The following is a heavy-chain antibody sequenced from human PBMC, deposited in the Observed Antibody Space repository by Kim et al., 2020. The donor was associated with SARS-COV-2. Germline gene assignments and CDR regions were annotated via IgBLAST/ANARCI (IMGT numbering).Heavy chain of an antibody. D-gene: IGHD3-10*01. Sequence: SETLSLTCAVYGGSFSGYYWSWIRQPPGKGLEWIGEISHGGSTNYNPSLKSRVTISVDTSKNQFSLKLSSVTAADTAVYYCARGDGSGSFPFDAFDVWGQGTMVTISS. CDR2: ISHGGST. CDR1: GGSFSGYY. CDR3: ARGDGSGSFPFDAFDV. J-gene: IGHJ3*01. V-gene: IGHV4-34*01.